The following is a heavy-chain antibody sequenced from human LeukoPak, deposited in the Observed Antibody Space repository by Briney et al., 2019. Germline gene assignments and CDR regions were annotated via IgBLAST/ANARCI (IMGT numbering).Heavy chain of an antibody. D-gene: IGHD4-17*01. V-gene: IGHV3-53*01. CDR2: IHRGGTT. CDR3: ASGDYAGYFDY. CDR1: GFTVSNNY. Sequence: GGSLRLSCAASGFTVSNNYMSWVRQAPGKGPEWVSVIHRGGTTNYADSVKGRFTISRDSSKNTLYLQMYSLRAEDTAVYYCASGDYAGYFDYWGQGTQVTVSS. J-gene: IGHJ4*02.